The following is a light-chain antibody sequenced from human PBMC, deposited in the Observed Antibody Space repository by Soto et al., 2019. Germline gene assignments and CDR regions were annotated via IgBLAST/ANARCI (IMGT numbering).Light chain of an antibody. CDR2: AAS. Sequence: DIQMTQSPSSLSASIGDRVTITCRASQGINSFLAWYQQKPGKVPKLLIYAASTLQSGVPSRFRGSGFGTDFTLTISSLQPEDAATYYCQKYNSAPRTFGQGTKVDIK. CDR1: QGINSF. V-gene: IGKV1-27*01. J-gene: IGKJ1*01. CDR3: QKYNSAPRT.